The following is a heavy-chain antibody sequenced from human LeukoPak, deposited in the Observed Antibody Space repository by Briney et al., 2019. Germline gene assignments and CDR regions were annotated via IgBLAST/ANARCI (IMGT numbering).Heavy chain of an antibody. D-gene: IGHD2-15*01. Sequence: SVKVSCKASGGTFSSYAISWVRQAPGQGLEWMGRINPILGIANYAQKFQGRVTITADKSTSTAYMELSSLRSEDTAVYYCAREYCSGGSCYFSGAEYFQHWGQGTLVTVSS. CDR2: INPILGIA. CDR3: AREYCSGGSCYFSGAEYFQH. CDR1: GGTFSSYA. J-gene: IGHJ1*01. V-gene: IGHV1-69*04.